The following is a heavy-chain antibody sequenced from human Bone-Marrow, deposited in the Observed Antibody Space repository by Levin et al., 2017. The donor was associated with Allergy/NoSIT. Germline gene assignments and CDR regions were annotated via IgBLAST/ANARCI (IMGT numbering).Heavy chain of an antibody. V-gene: IGHV3-13*04. Sequence: ASVKVSCAASGFTFSSYDMHWVRQATGRGLEWVSAIGTAADSYYSGSVKGRFTVSRDNAKNSFYLQMNSLRAGDTAVYYCARVALPRYCTSASCSDSGYYFDYWGQGTLVTVSS. CDR2: IGTAADS. CDR1: GFTFSSYD. J-gene: IGHJ4*02. CDR3: ARVALPRYCTSASCSDSGYYFDY. D-gene: IGHD2-2*01.